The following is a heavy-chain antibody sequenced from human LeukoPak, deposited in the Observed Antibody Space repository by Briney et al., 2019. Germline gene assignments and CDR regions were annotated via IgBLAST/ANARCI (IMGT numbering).Heavy chain of an antibody. V-gene: IGHV3-21*04. CDR1: GFTFSSSA. J-gene: IGHJ5*02. D-gene: IGHD2-2*01. CDR3: ARDIVVVPAATNWFDP. Sequence: GGSLRLSCAASGFTFSSSAMNWVRQAPGKGLEWVSSINNVGSHIYYADSVKGRFTISRDNAKNSLYLQMNSLRAEDTALYHCARDIVVVPAATNWFDPRGQGTLVTVSS. CDR2: INNVGSHI.